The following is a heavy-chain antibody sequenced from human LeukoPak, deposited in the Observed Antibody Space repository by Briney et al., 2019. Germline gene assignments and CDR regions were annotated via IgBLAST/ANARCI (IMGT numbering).Heavy chain of an antibody. D-gene: IGHD3-22*01. J-gene: IGHJ3*02. CDR2: IIPIFGTA. V-gene: IGHV1-69*13. CDR3: ARVGRDYYDSSGYSFYDAFDI. CDR1: GGTFSSYA. Sequence: AASVKVSCKASGGTFSSYAISWVRQAPGQGLEWMGGIIPIFGTANYAQKFQGRVTITADESTSTAYMELSSLRSEDTAVYYCARVGRDYYDSSGYSFYDAFDIRGQGTMVTVSS.